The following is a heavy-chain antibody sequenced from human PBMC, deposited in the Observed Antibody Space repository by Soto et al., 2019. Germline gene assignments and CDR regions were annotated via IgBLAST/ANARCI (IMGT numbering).Heavy chain of an antibody. D-gene: IGHD2-2*01. CDR3: ARDIGCSSTSCYPGHFDY. V-gene: IGHV3-11*01. J-gene: IGHJ4*02. Sequence: SLRLSCAASGFTFSDYYMSWIRQAPGKGLEWVSYISSSGSTIYYADSVKGRFTISRDNAKNSLYLQMNSLRAEDTAVYYCARDIGCSSTSCYPGHFDYWGQGTLVTVSS. CDR2: ISSSGSTI. CDR1: GFTFSDYY.